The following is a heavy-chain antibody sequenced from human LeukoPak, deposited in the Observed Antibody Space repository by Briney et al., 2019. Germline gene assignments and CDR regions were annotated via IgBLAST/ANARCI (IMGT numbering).Heavy chain of an antibody. CDR2: IYTSGST. CDR3: ARLRRRYQLLSSGMFDP. Sequence: KSSETLSLTCTVSGGSISSYYWSWIRQPAGKGLEWIGRIYTSGSTNYNSSLKSRVTMSVDTSKNQFSLKLGSVTAADTAVYYCARLRRRYQLLSSGMFDPWGQGTLVTVSS. J-gene: IGHJ5*02. D-gene: IGHD2-2*01. V-gene: IGHV4-4*07. CDR1: GGSISSYY.